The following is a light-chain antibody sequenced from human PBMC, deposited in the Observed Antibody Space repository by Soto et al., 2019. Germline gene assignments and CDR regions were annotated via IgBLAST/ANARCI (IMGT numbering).Light chain of an antibody. CDR3: QQAYGIPRT. CDR2: AAS. J-gene: IGKJ4*01. Sequence: DIPMTQSPSSLSASVGDRVTITCRTSQTISSYLNWYQQKPGKAPKLLIYAASSLQSGVPSRFSGSGSGTDFTLTISSLQPEDSATYYCQQAYGIPRTFGGGTKVEIK. V-gene: IGKV1-39*01. CDR1: QTISSY.